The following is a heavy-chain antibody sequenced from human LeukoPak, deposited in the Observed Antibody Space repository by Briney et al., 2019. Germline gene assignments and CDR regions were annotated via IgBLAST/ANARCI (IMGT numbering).Heavy chain of an antibody. J-gene: IGHJ4*02. CDR2: IYYSGSP. Sequence: PSETLSLTCTVSGGSISSYYWSWIRQPPGKGLEWIGYIYYSGSPNYNPSLKSRVTISVDTSKNQFSLKLNSVTAADTAVYYCARRSMVTGFDSWGQGTLVTVSS. CDR1: GGSISSYY. CDR3: ARRSMVTGFDS. D-gene: IGHD4/OR15-4a*01. V-gene: IGHV4-59*01.